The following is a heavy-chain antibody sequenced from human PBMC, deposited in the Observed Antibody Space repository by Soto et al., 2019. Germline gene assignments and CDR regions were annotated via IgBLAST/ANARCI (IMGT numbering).Heavy chain of an antibody. D-gene: IGHD1-26*01. CDR2: IIPILGIA. J-gene: IGHJ4*02. V-gene: IGHV1-69*02. CDR3: ARGRVGPPDY. CDR1: GGTFSSYT. Sequence: QVQLVQSGAEVKKPGSSVKVSCKASGGTFSSYTISWVRQAPGQGLEWMGRIIPILGIANYAQKFQGRVTITADKATRTAYMELSSLRSEDAAVYYCARGRVGPPDYWGQGTLVTVSS.